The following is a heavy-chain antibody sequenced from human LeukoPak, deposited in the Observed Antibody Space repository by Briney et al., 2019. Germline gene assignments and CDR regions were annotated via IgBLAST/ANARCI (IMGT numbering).Heavy chain of an antibody. D-gene: IGHD1-14*01. J-gene: IGHJ4*02. CDR3: AKENGTHNDY. Sequence: SGGSLRLSCAASGFTFSSYGMHWVRQAPGKGLEWVAVISYDGSNKYYADSVKGRFTISRDNSKNTLYLQMNSLRAEDTAVYYCAKENGTHNDYWGQGTLATVSS. CDR1: GFTFSSYG. CDR2: ISYDGSNK. V-gene: IGHV3-30*18.